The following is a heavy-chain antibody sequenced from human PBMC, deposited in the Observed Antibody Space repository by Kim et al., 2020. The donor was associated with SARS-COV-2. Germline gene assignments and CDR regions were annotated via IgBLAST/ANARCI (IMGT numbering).Heavy chain of an antibody. Sequence: LKRRGTISVDTSKNQFSLKLRSVTAADTAVYYCARVHTTYYDILTGFFDYWGQGTLVTVSS. D-gene: IGHD3-9*01. CDR3: ARVHTTYYDILTGFFDY. J-gene: IGHJ4*02. V-gene: IGHV4-39*01.